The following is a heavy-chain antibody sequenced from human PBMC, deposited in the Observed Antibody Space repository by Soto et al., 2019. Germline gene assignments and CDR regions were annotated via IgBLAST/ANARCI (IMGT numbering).Heavy chain of an antibody. J-gene: IGHJ4*02. Sequence: SETLSLTCAVSGGSISSGGYSWSWIRQPPGKGLEWIGYIYHSGSTYYNPSLKSRVTISVDRSKNQFSLKLSSVTAADTAVYYCAREVLTGGYYSDYRGPGTLDTVSS. CDR2: IYHSGST. CDR1: GGSISSGGYS. CDR3: AREVLTGGYYSDY. D-gene: IGHD3-16*01. V-gene: IGHV4-30-2*01.